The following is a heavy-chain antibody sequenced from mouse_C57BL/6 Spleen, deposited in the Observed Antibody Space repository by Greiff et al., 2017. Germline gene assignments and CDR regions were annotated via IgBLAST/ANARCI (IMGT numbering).Heavy chain of an antibody. Sequence: VQLQQSGAELVRPGASVTLSCKASGYTFTDYEMHWVKQTPVHGLEWIGAIDPETGGTAYNQKFKGKAILTADKSSSTAYMELRSLTSEDSAVYYCTRGDGNYELDYWGQGTTLTVSS. CDR3: TRGDGNYELDY. CDR1: GYTFTDYE. D-gene: IGHD2-1*01. J-gene: IGHJ2*01. CDR2: IDPETGGT. V-gene: IGHV1-15*01.